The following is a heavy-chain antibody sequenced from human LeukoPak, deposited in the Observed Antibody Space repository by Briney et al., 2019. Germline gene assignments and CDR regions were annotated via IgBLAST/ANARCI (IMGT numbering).Heavy chain of an antibody. J-gene: IGHJ4*02. V-gene: IGHV3-30*04. CDR1: GFTFSSYT. D-gene: IGHD3-16*01. CDR2: VSYDGRNR. CDR3: ARDRGALLGGYYFDY. Sequence: GGSLRLSCAASGFTFSSYTMHWVRQAPGKGLEWVAVVSYDGRNRYYADSVKGRFTISRDTSKNTLYLQMNSLRAEDTAVYYCARDRGALLGGYYFDYWGQGTLVTVSS.